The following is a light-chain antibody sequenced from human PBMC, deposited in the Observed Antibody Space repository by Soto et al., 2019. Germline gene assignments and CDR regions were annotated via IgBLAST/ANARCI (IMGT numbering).Light chain of an antibody. CDR2: ASS. CDR3: HQYYSSIT. J-gene: IGKJ4*01. V-gene: IGKV3-20*01. Sequence: EIVLTQSPVTLSLSPGEGATLSCRASQDVDNNFLAWYQQRPGQAPRLLIYASSRRATGIPDRFSGSGSGTDFTLTISRVEPEDIAVYFCHQYYSSITFGGGTKVEVK. CDR1: QDVDNNF.